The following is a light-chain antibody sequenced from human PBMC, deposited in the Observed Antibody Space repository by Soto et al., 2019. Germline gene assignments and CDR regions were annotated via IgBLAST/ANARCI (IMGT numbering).Light chain of an antibody. J-gene: IGKJ1*01. CDR1: QSVSSN. CDR3: QQYAASPRT. Sequence: EIVLTQSPATLSVSPGERATLSCRASQSVSSNLAWYQQTPGQAPRLLIYGASSRATGIPDRFSGSGSATDFTLTTSRLEPEDFAVYYCQQYAASPRTFGQGTKVDIK. CDR2: GAS. V-gene: IGKV3-20*01.